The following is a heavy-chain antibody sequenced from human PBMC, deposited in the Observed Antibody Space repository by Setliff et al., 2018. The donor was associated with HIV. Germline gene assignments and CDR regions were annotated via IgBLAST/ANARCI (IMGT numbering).Heavy chain of an antibody. J-gene: IGHJ4*02. Sequence: SETLSLTCTVSGGSIYGSDYYWGWIRQPPGKGLESIGSIYYSGSTYYKPSLKSRVTIFVDTSKNQFSLKLSSVTAADTAVYYCARQGQLGSEWGQGTLVTVSS. V-gene: IGHV4-39*01. CDR2: IYYSGST. CDR1: GGSIYGSDYY. CDR3: ARQGQLGSE. D-gene: IGHD1-1*01.